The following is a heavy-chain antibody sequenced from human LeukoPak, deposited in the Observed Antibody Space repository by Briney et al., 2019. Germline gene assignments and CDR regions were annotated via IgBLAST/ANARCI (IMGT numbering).Heavy chain of an antibody. D-gene: IGHD4-17*01. CDR1: GGSFSGYY. J-gene: IGHJ4*02. V-gene: IGHV4-34*01. CDR2: INHSGST. Sequence: SETLSLTCAVYGGSFSGYYWSWIRQPPGKGLEWIGEINHSGSTNYNPSLKSRVTISVDTSKNQFSLKLSSVTAADTAVYYCARDQLSAGDYVTDYWGQGTLVAVSS. CDR3: ARDQLSAGDYVTDY.